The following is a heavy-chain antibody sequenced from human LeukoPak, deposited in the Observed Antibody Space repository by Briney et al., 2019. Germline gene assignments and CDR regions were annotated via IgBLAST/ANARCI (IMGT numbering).Heavy chain of an antibody. CDR3: ARGREYSSSWRVLELDFDY. J-gene: IGHJ4*02. D-gene: IGHD6-13*01. Sequence: ASVKVSCKASGYTFTGYYMHWVRQAPGQGLEWMGRINPNSGGKNYAQKFQGGVTMTRDTSISTAYMELSRLRSDDTAVYYCARGREYSSSWRVLELDFDYWGQGTLVTVSS. V-gene: IGHV1-2*06. CDR2: INPNSGGK. CDR1: GYTFTGYY.